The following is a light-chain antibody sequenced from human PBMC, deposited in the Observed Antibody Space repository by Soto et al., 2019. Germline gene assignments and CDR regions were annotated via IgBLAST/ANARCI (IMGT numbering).Light chain of an antibody. CDR2: AAS. V-gene: IGKV1-39*01. Sequence: DIQMTQSPSSLSASVGDRVTITCRASQSIVTYLNSYLQKPGKAPKLLIYAASNLQSGVPSRFSGSGSGTDFTLTISSLQPEDVATYFCQHSYSTPPWTFSQVTKVDIK. CDR1: QSIVTY. CDR3: QHSYSTPPWT. J-gene: IGKJ1*01.